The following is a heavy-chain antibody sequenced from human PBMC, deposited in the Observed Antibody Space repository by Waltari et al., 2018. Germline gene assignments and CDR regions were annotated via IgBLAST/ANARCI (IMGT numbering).Heavy chain of an antibody. V-gene: IGHV4-39*01. Sequence: QLQLQDSGPGLMKPSETLSLTCTVPGGSIGRSSYYWGWIRQSPGKGLEWIASIYYTGTTYYNPTLESRVTISGDTSKNQFSLRLSSVTAADTAVYYCARHWKRNGYRFDPWGQGTLVTVSS. J-gene: IGHJ5*02. D-gene: IGHD5-12*01. CDR2: IYYTGTT. CDR1: GGSIGRSSYY. CDR3: ARHWKRNGYRFDP.